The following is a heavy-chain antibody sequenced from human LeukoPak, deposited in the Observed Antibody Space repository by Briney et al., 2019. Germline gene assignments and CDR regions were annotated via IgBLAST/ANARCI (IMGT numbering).Heavy chain of an antibody. V-gene: IGHV3-30*18. J-gene: IGHJ4*02. CDR1: GFTFSSYD. CDR3: AKVRHPYSNKWYYFDY. CDR2: ISYDGNNK. D-gene: IGHD6-13*01. Sequence: PGGSLRLSCAASGFTFSSYDMHWVRQAPGKGLEWVAVISYDGNNKYYADSVKGRFTISRDNSKNTLYPQVNSLRAEDTAVYYCAKVRHPYSNKWYYFDYWGQGTLVTVSS.